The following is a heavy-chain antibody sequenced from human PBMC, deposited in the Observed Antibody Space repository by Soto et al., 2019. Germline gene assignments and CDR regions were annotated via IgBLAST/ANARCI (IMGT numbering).Heavy chain of an antibody. CDR2: IYYSGST. CDR1: GGSISSYY. V-gene: IGHV4-59*01. J-gene: IGHJ3*02. Sequence: SETLSLTCTVSGGSISSYYWSWIRQPPGKGLEWIGYIYYSGSTNYNPSIKSRVTISVDTSKNQFSLKLSSVTAADTAVYYCARRRSVYAFDIWGQGTMVTVSS. CDR3: ARRRSVYAFDI.